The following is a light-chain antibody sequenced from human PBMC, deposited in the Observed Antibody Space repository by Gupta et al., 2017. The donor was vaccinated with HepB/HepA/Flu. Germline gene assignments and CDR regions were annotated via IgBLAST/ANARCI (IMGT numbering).Light chain of an antibody. CDR1: SSNIGRNI. Sequence: QSVLTHPPSVSGTPGQRVTISCSGSSSNIGRNIVHWYRQLPGTAPKLLIYSNNQRPSGVPDRLSGSKSGTSASLAISGLQSEDEADYYCATWDDSLHGEVFGGGTKLTVL. V-gene: IGLV1-44*01. J-gene: IGLJ2*01. CDR2: SNN. CDR3: ATWDDSLHGEV.